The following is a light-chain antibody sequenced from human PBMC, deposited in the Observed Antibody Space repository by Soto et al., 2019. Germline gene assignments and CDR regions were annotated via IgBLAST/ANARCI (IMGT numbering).Light chain of an antibody. CDR2: HAS. CDR1: QPISTW. Sequence: DIQITQSPSTLSGSVGDRVTLTFRASQPISTWLAWYQQRPGKAPNLLIYHASSLESGVPSRFSGSGSGTEFTLSISSLQPDDFGTYYCQQYDEHSITFGQGTRLEIK. CDR3: QQYDEHSIT. J-gene: IGKJ5*01. V-gene: IGKV1-5*01.